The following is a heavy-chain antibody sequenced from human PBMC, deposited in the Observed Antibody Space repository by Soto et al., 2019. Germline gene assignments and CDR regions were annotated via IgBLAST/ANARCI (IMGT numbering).Heavy chain of an antibody. D-gene: IGHD3-22*01. CDR3: AKNPGYYYDSTGYHFDY. CDR1: GFAVSSNF. CDR2: IYSGGNT. Sequence: GGSLRLSCAASGFAVSSNFMSWVRQAPGKGLEWVSAIYSGGNTYYADSVKVRFTISRDNSENTLYLQMNSLRAEDTAVYYCAKNPGYYYDSTGYHFDYWGQGTLVTVSS. J-gene: IGHJ4*02. V-gene: IGHV3-66*01.